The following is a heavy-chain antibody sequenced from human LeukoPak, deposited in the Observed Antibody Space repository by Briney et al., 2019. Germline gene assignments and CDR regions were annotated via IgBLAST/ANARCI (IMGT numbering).Heavy chain of an antibody. J-gene: IGHJ5*02. CDR2: IANGGAI. CDR1: GFAFSNYG. Sequence: GGSLRLSCVVSGFAFSNYGMTWVRQAPGKGLEWLSFIANGGAIYYADSVRGRFTIARDNANNSLYLQMNSLRAEDTALYYCARKYSNNWSGFDPWGQGTLVTVSS. D-gene: IGHD6-13*01. V-gene: IGHV3-69-1*02. CDR3: ARKYSNNWSGFDP.